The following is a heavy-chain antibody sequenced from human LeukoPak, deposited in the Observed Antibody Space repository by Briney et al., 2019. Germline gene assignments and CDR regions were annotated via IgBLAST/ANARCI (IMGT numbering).Heavy chain of an antibody. CDR1: GYTFTSYY. D-gene: IGHD3-10*01. J-gene: IGHJ4*02. V-gene: IGHV1-46*01. CDR2: INPSGGNT. Sequence: ASVKVSCKASGYTFTSYYMHWVRQAPGQGLEWMGIINPSGGNTSYAQKFQGRVTMTRDMSTSTVYMELSSLRSEDTAVYYCAKDLRYPRFGEPPDYWGQGTLVTVSS. CDR3: AKDLRYPRFGEPPDY.